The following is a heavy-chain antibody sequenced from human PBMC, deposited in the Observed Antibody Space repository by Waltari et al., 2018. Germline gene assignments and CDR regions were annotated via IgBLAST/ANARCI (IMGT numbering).Heavy chain of an antibody. V-gene: IGHV4-4*02. Sequence: HLDELGPGLVRPSGTLSLICAVSGDSMSATDCWSWVRQAPGKGLEWIGQVRGDRRTNYNPSFASRVTVALDTSSAQFSLKVTSATAADTAVYYCARDRGRGLYLDSWGQGILVTVTP. CDR1: GDSMSATDC. D-gene: IGHD2-15*01. J-gene: IGHJ4*02. CDR3: ARDRGRGLYLDS. CDR2: VRGDRRT.